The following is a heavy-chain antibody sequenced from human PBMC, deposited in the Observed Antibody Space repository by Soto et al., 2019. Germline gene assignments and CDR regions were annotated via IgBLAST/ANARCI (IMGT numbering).Heavy chain of an antibody. J-gene: IGHJ5*02. CDR3: ARLLLSRVDFDP. CDR1: GYSFTSYW. Sequence: GESLKISGKGSGYSFTSYWISWVRQMTGKGLEWMGRIDPSDSYTNYSPSFQGHVTISADKSISTAYLQWSSLKASDTAMYYCARLLLSRVDFDPWGQGTLVTVS. CDR2: IDPSDSYT. D-gene: IGHD3-16*02. V-gene: IGHV5-10-1*01.